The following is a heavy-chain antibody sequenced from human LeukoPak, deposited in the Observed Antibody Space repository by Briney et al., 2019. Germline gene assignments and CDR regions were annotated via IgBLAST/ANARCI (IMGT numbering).Heavy chain of an antibody. D-gene: IGHD3-10*02. CDR2: ISSSGSTI. Sequence: PGGSLRLSCATSGFTFDDYGMHWVRHAPGKGLEWVSYISSSGSTIYYADSVKGRFTISRDNAKNSLYLQMNSLRAEDTAVYYCAELGITMIGGVWGKGTTVTISS. V-gene: IGHV3-48*03. J-gene: IGHJ6*04. CDR1: GFTFDDYG. CDR3: AELGITMIGGV.